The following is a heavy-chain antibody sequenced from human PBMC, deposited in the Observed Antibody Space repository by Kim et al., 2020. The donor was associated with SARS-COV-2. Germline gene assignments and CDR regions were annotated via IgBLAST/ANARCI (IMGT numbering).Heavy chain of an antibody. V-gene: IGHV3-9*01. J-gene: IGHJ6*02. CDR1: GFTFDDYA. D-gene: IGHD3-10*01. CDR2: ISWNSGSI. Sequence: GGSLRLSCAASGFTFDDYAMHWVRQAPGKGLEWVSGISWNSGSIGYADSVKGRFTISRDNAKNSLYLQMNSLRAEDTALYYCATSFANVLLWFGELSGGMDVWGQGTTVTVSS. CDR3: ATSFANVLLWFGELSGGMDV.